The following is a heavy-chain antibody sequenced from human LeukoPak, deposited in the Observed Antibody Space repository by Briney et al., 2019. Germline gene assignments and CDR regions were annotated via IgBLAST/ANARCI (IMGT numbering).Heavy chain of an antibody. CDR2: ISGSGGST. Sequence: GGSLRLSCAASGFTFSSYAMSWVRQAPGKGLEWVSAISGSGGSTYYADSVKGWFTISRDNSKNTLYLQMNSLRAEDTAVYYCAKSGDIVATIGGLYYYYYGMDVWGKGTTVTVSS. J-gene: IGHJ6*04. CDR3: AKSGDIVATIGGLYYYYYGMDV. CDR1: GFTFSSYA. V-gene: IGHV3-23*01. D-gene: IGHD5-12*01.